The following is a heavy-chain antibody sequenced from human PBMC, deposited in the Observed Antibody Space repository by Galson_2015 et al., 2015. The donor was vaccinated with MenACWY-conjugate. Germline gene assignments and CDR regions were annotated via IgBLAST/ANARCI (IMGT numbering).Heavy chain of an antibody. J-gene: IGHJ6*02. CDR1: GYTFTTYW. D-gene: IGHD2-21*01. V-gene: IGHV5-51*01. Sequence: QSGAEVKKPGESLKISCKGSGYTFTTYWIGWVRQLPGKGLEWMGLISPGDSETRYSPAFQGQFTISADKSISTAYVQWDSLQASDTAMYYCARHPPVVRVMDFWGQGTTVTVSS. CDR3: ARHPPVVRVMDF. CDR2: ISPGDSET.